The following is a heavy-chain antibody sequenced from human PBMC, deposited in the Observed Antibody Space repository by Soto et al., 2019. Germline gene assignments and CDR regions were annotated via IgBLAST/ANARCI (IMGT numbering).Heavy chain of an antibody. J-gene: IGHJ4*02. Sequence: QVQLQESGPGLVKPSETLSLTCNVSGDSMSKYYWSWIRQPAGKGLEWIGRIYTSGSTNYNPSLKSRVTRSIETSNILFSMNLRSVTAADTAVYYCARTVGAAYYFDFWGQGALVTVSS. CDR2: IYTSGST. CDR1: GDSMSKYY. CDR3: ARTVGAAYYFDF. D-gene: IGHD1-26*01. V-gene: IGHV4-4*07.